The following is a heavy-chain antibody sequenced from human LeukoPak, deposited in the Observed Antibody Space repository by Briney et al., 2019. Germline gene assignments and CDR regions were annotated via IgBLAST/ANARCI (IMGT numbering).Heavy chain of an antibody. CDR2: IDPSDSYT. CDR1: GYSFTSYW. CDR3: ARHQGTYYYDSSGYYYVY. D-gene: IGHD3-22*01. Sequence: HGESLKISCKGSGYSFTSYWISWVRQMPGKGLEWMGRIDPSDSYTNYSPSFQGHVTISADKSISTAYLQWSSLKASDTAMYYCARHQGTYYYDSSGYYYVYWGQGTLVTVSS. V-gene: IGHV5-10-1*01. J-gene: IGHJ4*02.